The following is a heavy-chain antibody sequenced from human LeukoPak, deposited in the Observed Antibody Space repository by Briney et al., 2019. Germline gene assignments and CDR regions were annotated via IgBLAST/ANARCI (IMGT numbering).Heavy chain of an antibody. Sequence: GGSLRLSYAASGFTFTNAWMSWVRQAPGKGLEWVGRIKSKGDGGTIDNAAPVKGRFTMSRDDSKATLYLQMNSLKAEDTAVYYCTTDLGLTMIRGVIVYWGQGALVTVSS. V-gene: IGHV3-15*01. CDR2: IKSKGDGGTI. CDR1: GFTFTNAW. J-gene: IGHJ4*02. CDR3: TTDLGLTMIRGVIVY. D-gene: IGHD3-10*01.